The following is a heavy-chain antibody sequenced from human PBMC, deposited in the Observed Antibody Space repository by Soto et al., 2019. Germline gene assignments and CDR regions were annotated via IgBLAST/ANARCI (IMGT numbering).Heavy chain of an antibody. CDR2: ISGSGGST. CDR1: GFTFSSYA. V-gene: IGHV3-23*01. Sequence: GGSPRLSCAASGFTFSSYAMSWVRQAPGKGLEWVSAISGSGGSTYYADSVKGRFTISRDNSKNTLYLQMNSLRAEDTAVYYCAKFPKYGDYALDYWGQGTLVTVSS. J-gene: IGHJ4*02. D-gene: IGHD4-17*01. CDR3: AKFPKYGDYALDY.